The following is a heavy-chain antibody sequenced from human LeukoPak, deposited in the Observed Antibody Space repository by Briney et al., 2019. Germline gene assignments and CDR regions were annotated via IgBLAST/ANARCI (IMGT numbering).Heavy chain of an antibody. CDR3: ARHLAEGSYYYGMDV. D-gene: IGHD3-10*01. V-gene: IGHV4-59*08. CDR1: GGSISSHY. CDR2: IYYSGST. Sequence: SETLSLTCTVSGGSISSHYWSWTRQPPGKGLEWIAYIYYSGSTNYNPSLKSRVTISVDTSKNQFSLKLSSVTAADTAVYYCARHLAEGSYYYGMDVWGQGTTVTVSS. J-gene: IGHJ6*02.